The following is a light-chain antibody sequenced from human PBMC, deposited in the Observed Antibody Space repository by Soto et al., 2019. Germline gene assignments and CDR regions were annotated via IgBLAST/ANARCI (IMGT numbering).Light chain of an antibody. CDR2: GAS. CDR1: QSVTNNY. Sequence: EIVLTQSPGTLSLSPGERATLSCRASQSVTNNYLAWYQQKPGQAPRLLIYGASSRATGIPDRFRGSGSGTDCTLTISGLEPEDFAVFYCQQYGGSPPYTFGQGTKVEI. J-gene: IGKJ2*01. CDR3: QQYGGSPPYT. V-gene: IGKV3-20*01.